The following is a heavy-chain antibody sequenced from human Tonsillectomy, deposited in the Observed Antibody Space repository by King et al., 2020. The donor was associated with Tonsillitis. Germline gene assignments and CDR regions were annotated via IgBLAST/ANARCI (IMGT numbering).Heavy chain of an antibody. CDR3: AGMRLWFGELKRGYFDY. J-gene: IGHJ4*02. D-gene: IGHD3-10*01. V-gene: IGHV3-30-3*01. Sequence: GGGGGGAGGAVGLCCSAAGLGCSNSAGSWVRQAPGKGLESVAVISYEGSNKDSADSVMGRSSISRDNFLNTVYLQMNGLRAVDTAVYYCAGMRLWFGELKRGYFDYWGQGILVTVSS. CDR1: GLGCSNSA. CDR2: ISYEGSNK.